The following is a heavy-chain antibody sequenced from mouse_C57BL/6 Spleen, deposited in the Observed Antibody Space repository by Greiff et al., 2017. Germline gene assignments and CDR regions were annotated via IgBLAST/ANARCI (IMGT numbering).Heavy chain of an antibody. CDR3: ARDATTVVPDWYFDV. D-gene: IGHD1-1*01. V-gene: IGHV5-4*01. CDR2: INDGGSYT. Sequence: EVKLVESGGGLVKPGGSLKLSCAASGFTFSSYAMSWVRQTPEKRLEWVATINDGGSYTYYPDNVKGRFTISRDNAKNNLYLQMSHLKSEDTAMYYCARDATTVVPDWYFDVWGTGTTVTVSS. J-gene: IGHJ1*03. CDR1: GFTFSSYA.